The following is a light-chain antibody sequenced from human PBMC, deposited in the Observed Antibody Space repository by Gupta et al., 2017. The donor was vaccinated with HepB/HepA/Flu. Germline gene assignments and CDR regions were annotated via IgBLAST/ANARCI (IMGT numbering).Light chain of an antibody. CDR2: EVN. Sequence: QSALTQPAPVSGSRGQSITISCTGTSSDVGNYNFVAWYQHHPGNAPTLLIYEVNKRPSGASNRFSGSRSGNTASLTVSGLQTDDEADYYCCSYAGRSVWVFGGGTKLTVL. V-gene: IGLV2-23*02. CDR1: SSDVGNYNF. J-gene: IGLJ3*02. CDR3: CSYAGRSVWV.